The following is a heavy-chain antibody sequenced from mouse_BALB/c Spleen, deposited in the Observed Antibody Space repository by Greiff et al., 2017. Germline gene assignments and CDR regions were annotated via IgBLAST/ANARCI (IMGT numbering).Heavy chain of an antibody. Sequence: QVQLQQSGAELMKPGASVKISCKATGYTFSSYWIEWVKQRPGHGLEWIGEILPGSGSTNYNEKFKGKATFTADTSSNTAYMQLSSLTSEDSAVYYCARLDYGYPFAYWGQGTLVTVSA. D-gene: IGHD1-2*01. CDR1: GYTFSSYW. CDR2: ILPGSGST. J-gene: IGHJ3*01. CDR3: ARLDYGYPFAY. V-gene: IGHV1-9*01.